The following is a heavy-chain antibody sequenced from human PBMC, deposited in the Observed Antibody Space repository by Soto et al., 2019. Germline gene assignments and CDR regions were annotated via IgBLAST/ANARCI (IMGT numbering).Heavy chain of an antibody. V-gene: IGHV4-4*02. CDR3: AKVSSSWYAGFFDL. J-gene: IGHJ4*02. D-gene: IGHD6-13*01. CDR1: GGSISSSNW. CDR2: IYHSGRT. Sequence: SETLSLTCAVSGGSISSSNWWTWVRQPPGKGLEWIGEIYHSGRTNYNPSLTSRVTISVDKSKDQFSLKLSSVTAADTAVYYCAKVSSSWYAGFFDLWGQGTLVTVSS.